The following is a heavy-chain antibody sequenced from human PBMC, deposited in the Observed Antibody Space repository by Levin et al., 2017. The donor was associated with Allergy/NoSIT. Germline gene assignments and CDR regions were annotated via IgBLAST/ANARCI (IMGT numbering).Heavy chain of an antibody. CDR1: GFSLTTNGEG. V-gene: IGHV2-5*02. Sequence: NESGPTLVKPTQTLTLTCSFSGFSLTTNGEGVGWIRQPPGKALEWLALIYWDDARRYSPSLKSRLTVTKDTSKNQVVLMMTNMDPVDTGTYYCAHLLDAYSLTSGTYRYFDYWGQGALVTVSS. J-gene: IGHJ4*02. D-gene: IGHD3-10*01. CDR2: IYWDDAR. CDR3: AHLLDAYSLTSGTYRYFDY.